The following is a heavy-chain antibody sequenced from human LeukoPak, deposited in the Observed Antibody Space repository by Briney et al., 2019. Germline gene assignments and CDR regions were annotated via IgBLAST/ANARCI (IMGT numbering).Heavy chain of an antibody. D-gene: IGHD3-22*01. CDR3: ARPSEGRYYYDSSGFSYYYYYMDV. V-gene: IGHV4-34*01. Sequence: SETLSLTCAVYGGSFSGYYWSWIRQPPGKGLEWIGEINHSGSTNYNPSLKSRVTISVDTSKNQFSLKLSSVTAADTAVYYCARPSEGRYYYDSSGFSYYYYYMDVWGKGTTVTISS. CDR2: INHSGST. CDR1: GGSFSGYY. J-gene: IGHJ6*03.